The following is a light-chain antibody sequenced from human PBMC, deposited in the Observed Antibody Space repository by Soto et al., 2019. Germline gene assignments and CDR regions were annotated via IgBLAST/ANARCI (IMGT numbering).Light chain of an antibody. J-gene: IGKJ2*01. CDR3: QLYNNWPPYT. CDR2: GAS. V-gene: IGKV3-15*01. CDR1: QSVSSN. Sequence: EIVMTQSPATLSVSPGERATLSCRASQSVSSNLAWYQQKPGQAHRLLIYGASTRATGIPARFSASVSGTEFTLTIRRRQSEDFADYSCQLYNNWPPYTVGQGTKLEIK.